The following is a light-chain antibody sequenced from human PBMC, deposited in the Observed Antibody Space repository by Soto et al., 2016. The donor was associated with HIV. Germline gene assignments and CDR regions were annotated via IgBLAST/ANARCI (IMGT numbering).Light chain of an antibody. CDR3: QQSSRTPRT. V-gene: IGKV1-39*01. CDR2: DAS. CDR1: QSISTY. J-gene: IGKJ1*01. Sequence: DIQMTQSPSSLSLSIGDRVSITCRASQSISTYLNWYRQKPGRAPKLLISDASSLQSGVPSRFSGRGSGTDFTLTISSLQHEDLATYYCQQSSRTPRTFGQGTKVEI.